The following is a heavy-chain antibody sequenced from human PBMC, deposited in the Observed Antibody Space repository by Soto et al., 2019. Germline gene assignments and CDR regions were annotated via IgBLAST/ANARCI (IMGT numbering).Heavy chain of an antibody. CDR2: ISGSGGST. D-gene: IGHD3-3*01. CDR1: GFTFSSYA. Sequence: GGSLRLSCAASGFTFSSYAMSWVRQAPGKGLEWVSAISGSGGSTYYADSVKGRFTISRDNSKNTLYLQMNSLRAEDTAVYYCAKDKWGRITILGVVMGYWGQGTLVTVSS. J-gene: IGHJ4*02. V-gene: IGHV3-23*01. CDR3: AKDKWGRITILGVVMGY.